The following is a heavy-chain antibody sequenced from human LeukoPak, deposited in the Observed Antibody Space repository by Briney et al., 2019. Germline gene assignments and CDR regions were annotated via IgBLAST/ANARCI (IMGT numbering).Heavy chain of an antibody. Sequence: PGGSLRLSCAASGFTFSSYSMNWVRQAPGKGLEWVSSISGSSSYIYYADSVKGRFTISRDNAKNSLYLQMNSLRAEDTAVYYCNPYYYDSSGYYYDYWGQGTLVTVSS. V-gene: IGHV3-21*01. CDR1: GFTFSSYS. CDR3: NPYYYDSSGYYYDY. J-gene: IGHJ4*02. CDR2: ISGSSSYI. D-gene: IGHD3-22*01.